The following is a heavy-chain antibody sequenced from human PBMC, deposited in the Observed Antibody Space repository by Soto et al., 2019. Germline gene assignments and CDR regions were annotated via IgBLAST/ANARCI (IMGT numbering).Heavy chain of an antibody. D-gene: IGHD6-13*01. CDR1: GFSFSNFA. V-gene: IGHV3-33*01. CDR3: ARVVAAADSPHVNYFDR. CDR2: IWFDGTHE. Sequence: GGFLRLSCAASGFSFSNFAMHWVRQAPGKGLEWVALIWFDGTHEEYADSVKGRFTISRDNSNNTVYLQMNSLTADDTALYYCARVVAAADSPHVNYFDRWGQGALVTVSS. J-gene: IGHJ4*02.